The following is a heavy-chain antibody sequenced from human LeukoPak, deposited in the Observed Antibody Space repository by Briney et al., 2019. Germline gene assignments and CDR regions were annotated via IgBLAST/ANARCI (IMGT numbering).Heavy chain of an antibody. D-gene: IGHD3-22*01. CDR3: ATITNLFFDGSGYSNVDS. V-gene: IGHV1-2*06. CDR1: GYSFIGHY. Sequence: GASVKVSCKASGYSFIGHYLHWVRQAPGQGLEWMGRINPNSGGTNYAQRFQGRVTLTGDTSNSTAYMGLSWLRSDDTAVYYCATITNLFFDGSGYSNVDSWGQGTLVIVSS. J-gene: IGHJ4*02. CDR2: INPNSGGT.